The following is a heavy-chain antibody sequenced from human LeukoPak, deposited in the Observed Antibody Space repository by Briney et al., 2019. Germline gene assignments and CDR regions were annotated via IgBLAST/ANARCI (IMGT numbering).Heavy chain of an antibody. J-gene: IGHJ4*02. D-gene: IGHD3-16*01. CDR1: GINFSGYS. CDR2: ITSGSSTI. V-gene: IGHV3-48*01. Sequence: GGSLRLSCAASGINFSGYSMNWVCQAPGKGLEWVSYITSGSSTIYYADSVKGRFTISRDNAKNSLFLQMNSLRAEDTAVYYCARDGGGDYWGQGTLVTVSS. CDR3: ARDGGGDY.